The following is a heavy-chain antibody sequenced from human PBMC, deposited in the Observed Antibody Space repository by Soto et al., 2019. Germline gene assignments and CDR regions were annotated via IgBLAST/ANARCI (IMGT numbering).Heavy chain of an antibody. V-gene: IGHV4-31*03. Sequence: SETLCLTCTVSGGSISSGGYYWSWIRQHPGKGLEWIGYIYYSGSTYYNPSLKSRVTISVDTSKNQYSLKLSSVTAADTAVYYCARDAPLCTNGVCYTVNYYYYMDVWGKGTTVTVSS. CDR2: IYYSGST. J-gene: IGHJ6*03. CDR1: GGSISSGGYY. CDR3: ARDAPLCTNGVCYTVNYYYYMDV. D-gene: IGHD2-8*01.